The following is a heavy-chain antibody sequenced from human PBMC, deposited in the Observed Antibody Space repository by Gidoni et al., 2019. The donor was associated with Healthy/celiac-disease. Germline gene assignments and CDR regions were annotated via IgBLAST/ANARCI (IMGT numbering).Heavy chain of an antibody. CDR2: ISGSGVST. V-gene: IGHV3-23*01. J-gene: IGHJ1*01. D-gene: IGHD6-13*01. CDR1: GFTLSSYA. CDR3: AKGGYSSSWAKYFQH. Sequence: EVQLLESGGGLVQPGGSLRLSCAAYGFTLSSYAMSWVRQAPGKGLEWFSAISGSGVSTYYADSVKGRFTISRDNSKNTLYLQMNSLRAEDTAVYYCAKGGYSSSWAKYFQHWGQGTLVTVSS.